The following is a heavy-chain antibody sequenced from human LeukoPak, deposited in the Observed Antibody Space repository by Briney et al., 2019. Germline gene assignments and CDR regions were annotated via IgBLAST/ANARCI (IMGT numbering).Heavy chain of an antibody. Sequence: SETLSLTCTVPGGSISSYYWSWIRQPAGKGLEWIGRIYTSGSTNYNPSLKSRVTMSVDTSKNQFSLKLSSVTAADTAVYYCAREKVRGVIDNWFDPWGQGTLVTVSS. CDR2: IYTSGST. J-gene: IGHJ5*02. D-gene: IGHD3-10*01. CDR1: GGSISSYY. CDR3: AREKVRGVIDNWFDP. V-gene: IGHV4-4*07.